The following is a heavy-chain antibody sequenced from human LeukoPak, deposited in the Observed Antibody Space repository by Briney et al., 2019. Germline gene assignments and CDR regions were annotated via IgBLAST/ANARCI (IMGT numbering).Heavy chain of an antibody. CDR1: GFTFSSYS. CDR3: ARVEGSGWYDDAFDI. D-gene: IGHD6-19*01. V-gene: IGHV3-21*01. Sequence: GGSLRLSCGASGFTFSSYSMNWVRQAPGKGLEWVSSISSSSSYIYYADSVKGRFTISRDNAKNSLYLQMNSLRAEDTAVYYCARVEGSGWYDDAFDIWGQGTMVTVSS. J-gene: IGHJ3*02. CDR2: ISSSSSYI.